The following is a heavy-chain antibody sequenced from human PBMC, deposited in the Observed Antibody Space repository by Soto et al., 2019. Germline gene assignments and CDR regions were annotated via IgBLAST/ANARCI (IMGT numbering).Heavy chain of an antibody. CDR3: ARGQQWRPGDYYYYGMEV. CDR1: GFTFSSHG. V-gene: IGHV3-33*01. Sequence: PGGSLRLSCVAPGFTFSSHGMHWVRHSPGKGLEWVAFIWYDGSFQHYADSVKGRFTISRDNSKNTLCLQMNSLRAEDTAVYYCARGQQWRPGDYYYYGMEVWGLGTTVTVSS. J-gene: IGHJ6*02. CDR2: IWYDGSFQ. D-gene: IGHD6-19*01.